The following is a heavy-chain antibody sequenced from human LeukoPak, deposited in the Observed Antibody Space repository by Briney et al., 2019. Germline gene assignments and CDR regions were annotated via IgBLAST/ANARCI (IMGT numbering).Heavy chain of an antibody. J-gene: IGHJ6*02. CDR1: GFTFSTYW. V-gene: IGHV3-74*01. CDR2: INSDGSST. Sequence: GGSLRLSCAASGFTFSTYWVHWVRQAPGKGPVWVSRINSDGSSTTYADSVKGRFTISRDNAKSTLYLQMNSLRAEDTAVYYCARSYGMDVWGQGTTVTVSS. CDR3: ARSYGMDV.